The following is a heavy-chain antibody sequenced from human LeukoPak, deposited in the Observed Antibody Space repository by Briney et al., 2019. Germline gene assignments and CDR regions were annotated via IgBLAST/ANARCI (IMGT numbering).Heavy chain of an antibody. V-gene: IGHV1-2*02. J-gene: IGHJ4*02. CDR2: INPNSGGT. Sequence: PGASVKVSCKASGYTFTGNYMHWVRQAPGQGLEWMGWINPNSGGTNYAQKFQGRVTMTRDTSISTAYMELSRLRSDDTAVYYCARDRGYSSSRRGYYFDYWGQGTLVTVSS. CDR3: ARDRGYSSSRRGYYFDY. CDR1: GYTFTGNY. D-gene: IGHD6-13*01.